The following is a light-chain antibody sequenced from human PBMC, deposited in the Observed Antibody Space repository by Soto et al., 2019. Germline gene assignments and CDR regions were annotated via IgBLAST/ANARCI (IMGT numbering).Light chain of an antibody. V-gene: IGLV2-18*02. J-gene: IGLJ2*01. CDR2: EVS. CDR3: SSFTTSSTVV. Sequence: QSVLTQPPSVSGSPGQSVTISCTGTSSDVGSYNRVSWYQQPPGTAPKLMIYEVSNRPSGVPDRFSGSKSDNTASLTISGLQAEDEADYYCSSFTTSSTVVFGGGTKLTVL. CDR1: SSDVGSYNR.